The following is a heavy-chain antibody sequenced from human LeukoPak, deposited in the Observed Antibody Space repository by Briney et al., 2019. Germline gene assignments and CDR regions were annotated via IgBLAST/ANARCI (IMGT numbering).Heavy chain of an antibody. D-gene: IGHD4-11*01. J-gene: IGHJ6*03. Sequence: SETLSLTCTVSGGSISSGDYYWSWIRQPPGKGLEWIGYIYYSGSTYYNPSLKSRVTISVDTSKNQFSLKLSSVTAADTAVYYCARVVYSVDYTNYMDVWGKGTTVTVSS. CDR1: GGSISSGDYY. CDR3: ARVVYSVDYTNYMDV. V-gene: IGHV4-61*08. CDR2: IYYSGST.